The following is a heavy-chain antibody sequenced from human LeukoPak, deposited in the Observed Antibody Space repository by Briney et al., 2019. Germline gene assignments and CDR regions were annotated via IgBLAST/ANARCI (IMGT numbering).Heavy chain of an antibody. D-gene: IGHD2-2*01. CDR2: INTNTGNP. J-gene: IGHJ5*02. V-gene: IGHV7-4-1*02. CDR1: GYTFTSYA. CDR3: ARSQRVVPAFNWFDP. Sequence: ASVKVSCKASGYTFTSYAMNWVRQAPGQGLEWMGWINTNTGNPTYAQGFTGRFVFSLDTSVSTAYLQISSLKAEDTAVYYCARSQRVVPAFNWFDPWGQGTLVTVSS.